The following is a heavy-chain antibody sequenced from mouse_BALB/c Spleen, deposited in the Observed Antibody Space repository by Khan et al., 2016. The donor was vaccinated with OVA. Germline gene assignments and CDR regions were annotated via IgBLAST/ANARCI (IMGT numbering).Heavy chain of an antibody. J-gene: IGHJ3*01. V-gene: IGHV3-2*02. D-gene: IGHD3-3*01. CDR3: VRGRSY. CDR1: GYSITSDYA. Sequence: EVQLQESGPGLVKPSQSLSLTCTVTGYSITSDYAWNWIRQFPGNKLEWMGYITYSGRTSYTPSLKSRISITRDTSKNQFFLQLNPVTTEDTAAYYCVRGRSYWGQGTLVTVSA. CDR2: ITYSGRT.